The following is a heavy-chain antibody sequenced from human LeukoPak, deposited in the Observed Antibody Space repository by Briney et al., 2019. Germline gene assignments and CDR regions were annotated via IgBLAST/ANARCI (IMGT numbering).Heavy chain of an antibody. J-gene: IGHJ4*02. CDR1: GGSISICY. CDR3: ARLPQRSDVLTSCANSFDY. CDR2: IYTSGST. V-gene: IGHV4-4*07. Sequence: SQTLSLTCTVSGGSISICYSSWIRHPAGKGLEWIWRIYTSGSTTYNASPKRRVTMSVDTSKIHLSLKLTSVTAADTAVFYCARLPQRSDVLTSCANSFDYWGQGTLVTVSS. D-gene: IGHD3-9*01.